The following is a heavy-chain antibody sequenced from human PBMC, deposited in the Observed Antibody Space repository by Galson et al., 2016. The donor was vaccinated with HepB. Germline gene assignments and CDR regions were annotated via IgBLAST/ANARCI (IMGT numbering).Heavy chain of an antibody. V-gene: IGHV4-4*02. CDR1: SDSINSKNW. CDR3: ASNRGGGSYFDS. Sequence: ETLSLTCAVSSDSINSKNWWSWVRQPPGKGLEWFGETTPSGNTNYSPSLKSRVTISLDKSKTQFSLNLKHMTAADTAVYYCASNRGGGSYFDSWGQGILVTVSS. CDR2: TTPSGNT. J-gene: IGHJ4*02. D-gene: IGHD3-16*01.